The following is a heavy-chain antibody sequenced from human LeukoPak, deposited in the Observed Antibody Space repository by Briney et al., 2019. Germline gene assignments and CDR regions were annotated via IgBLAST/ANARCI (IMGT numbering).Heavy chain of an antibody. CDR1: GFTFSNYA. CDR2: ISGSGGST. Sequence: QPGGSLRLSCAASGFTFSNYAMTWVRQAPGKGLEWVSTISGSGGSTYYADSVKGRFTISRDNSKNTLYLQMNSLRAEDTAVYYCAEQVRGDIFDYWGQGTLATVSS. J-gene: IGHJ4*02. D-gene: IGHD3-10*01. V-gene: IGHV3-23*01. CDR3: AEQVRGDIFDY.